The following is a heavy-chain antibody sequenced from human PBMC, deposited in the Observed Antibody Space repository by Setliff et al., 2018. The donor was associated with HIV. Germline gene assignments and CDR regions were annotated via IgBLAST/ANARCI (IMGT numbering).Heavy chain of an antibody. CDR3: ARAHYLVAETRNWFDP. CDR2: INPNSGGT. Sequence: ASVKVSCKASGYTFTGYYMHWVRQAPGQGLEWMGRINPNSGGTNYAQKFQGRVTMTRDTSISTAYMELSRLRSDDTAVYYCARAHYLVAETRNWFDPWGQGTLVTVS. CDR1: GYTFTGYY. V-gene: IGHV1-2*06. D-gene: IGHD5-12*01. J-gene: IGHJ5*02.